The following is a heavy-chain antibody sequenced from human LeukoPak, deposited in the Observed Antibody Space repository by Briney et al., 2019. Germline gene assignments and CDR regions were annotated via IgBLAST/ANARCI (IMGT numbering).Heavy chain of an antibody. J-gene: IGHJ6*03. D-gene: IGHD3-16*01. V-gene: IGHV4-34*01. Sequence: SETLSLTCAVYGGSFSGLYWTWTRQTPGKGLEWIGEIDYSGNTNYNPSLKSRVTISINTSKNQFSLKVRSVTATDTAVYYCARPRGYYYYHYIDVWGKGTTVTVSS. CDR2: IDYSGNT. CDR3: ARPRGYYYYHYIDV. CDR1: GGSFSGLY.